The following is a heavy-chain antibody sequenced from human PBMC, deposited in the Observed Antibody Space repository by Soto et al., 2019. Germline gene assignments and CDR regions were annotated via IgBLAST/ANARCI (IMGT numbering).Heavy chain of an antibody. D-gene: IGHD2-21*01. CDR2: ISGSGGST. J-gene: IGHJ6*03. Sequence: SRCTSSNYNINWVRQAPGKGLEWVSGISGSGGSTYYTDSVEGRFTISRDNSKNTLYLQMTSLRAEDTAVYYCAKGDASYYYYMDVWGKGPPVTVSS. CDR3: AKGDASYYYYMDV. CDR1: RCTSSNYN. V-gene: IGHV3-23*01.